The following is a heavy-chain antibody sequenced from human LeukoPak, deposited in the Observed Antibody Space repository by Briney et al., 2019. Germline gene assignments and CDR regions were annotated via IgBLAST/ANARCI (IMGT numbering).Heavy chain of an antibody. CDR2: MYYSGST. V-gene: IGHV4-39*07. CDR3: ARVRGVNRNYYYYYMDV. D-gene: IGHD3-10*01. CDR1: SASISSSSYY. Sequence: SETLSLTCTVSSASISSSSYYWGWIRQPPGKGMEWIASMYYSGSTYYNPSLKSRVTISVDTSKNQFSLKLSSVTAADTAVYYCARVRGVNRNYYYYYMDVWGKGTTVTISS. J-gene: IGHJ6*03.